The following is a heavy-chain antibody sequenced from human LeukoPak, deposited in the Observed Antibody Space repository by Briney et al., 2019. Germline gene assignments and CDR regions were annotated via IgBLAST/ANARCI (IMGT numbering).Heavy chain of an antibody. D-gene: IGHD5-24*01. CDR1: GGSLSDTY. CDR2: INHSGDA. CDR3: ARGPADYNKLKPGDRDGYNYKSKRTPFDY. V-gene: IGHV4-34*01. J-gene: IGHJ4*02. Sequence: PSETLSLTCTVFGGSLSDTYWSWIRQSPSKGLEWIGDINHSGDAKYNPSLKSPVTISIDTSKNQFSLKLKSVTAADTAVYYCARGPADYNKLKPGDRDGYNYKSKRTPFDYWGQGTLVTVSS.